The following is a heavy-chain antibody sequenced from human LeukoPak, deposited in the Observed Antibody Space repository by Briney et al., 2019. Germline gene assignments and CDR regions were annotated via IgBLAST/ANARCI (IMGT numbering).Heavy chain of an antibody. D-gene: IGHD5-18*01. CDR2: ISSSSDYI. Sequence: KAGGSLRLSCAASGFTFSSFSMNWVRQAPGKGLEWVSSISSSSDYIHYADSVKGRFTISRDNAKNSLYLQMNSLRAEDTAVYYCARDPHGYKSGYGWFDPWGQGTLVTVSS. CDR3: ARDPHGYKSGYGWFDP. J-gene: IGHJ5*02. CDR1: GFTFSSFS. V-gene: IGHV3-21*01.